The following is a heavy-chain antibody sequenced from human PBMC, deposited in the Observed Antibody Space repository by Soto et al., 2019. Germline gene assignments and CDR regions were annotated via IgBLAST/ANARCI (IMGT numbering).Heavy chain of an antibody. CDR1: GGSISSYY. V-gene: IGHV4-59*01. Sequence: PSETLSLTCTVSGGSISSYYWSWIRQPPGKGLEWIGYIYYSGSTNYNPSLKSRVTISVDTSKNQFSLKLSSVTAADTAVYYCASWGYGGHSFDYWGQGTLVTVSS. CDR2: IYYSGST. J-gene: IGHJ4*02. D-gene: IGHD4-17*01. CDR3: ASWGYGGHSFDY.